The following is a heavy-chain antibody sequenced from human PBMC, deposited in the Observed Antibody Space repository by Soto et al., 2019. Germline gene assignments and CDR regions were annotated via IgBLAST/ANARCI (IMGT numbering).Heavy chain of an antibody. D-gene: IGHD6-25*01. Sequence: GGSLRLSCVASGFTFSNYWMHWVRQAPGKGRVWVSRINSDGSSIGYADSVEGRFTISRDNVKNTLYLQMNSLRVEDTAVYFCVRAAPFDFWGQGTLVTVSS. J-gene: IGHJ4*02. CDR2: INSDGSSI. CDR3: VRAAPFDF. CDR1: GFTFSNYW. V-gene: IGHV3-74*01.